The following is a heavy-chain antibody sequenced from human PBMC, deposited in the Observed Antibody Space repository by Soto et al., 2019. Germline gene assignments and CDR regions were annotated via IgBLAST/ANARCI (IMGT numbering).Heavy chain of an antibody. J-gene: IGHJ6*03. CDR2: ISGSGGST. D-gene: IGHD3-3*01. CDR3: AKGAYYDFWSGSQTYYYYMDV. V-gene: IGHV3-23*01. CDR1: GFTFSSYA. Sequence: GGSLRLSCAASGFTFSSYAMSWVRQAPGKGLEWVSAISGSGGSTYYADSVKGRFTISRDNSKNTLYLQMNSLRAEDTAVYYCAKGAYYDFWSGSQTYYYYMDVWGKGTTVTVS.